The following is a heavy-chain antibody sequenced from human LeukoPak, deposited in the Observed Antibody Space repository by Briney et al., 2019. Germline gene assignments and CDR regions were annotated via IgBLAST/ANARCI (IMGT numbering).Heavy chain of an antibody. Sequence: GGSLRLSCAASGFTFSNYWMHWVRQAPGKGLEWVSGISGSGGSTFYADSVKGRFTISRDNSKNTLYLQMNSLRAEDTAVYYCAKDFWSGYHSGYFDYWGQGTLVTVSS. CDR2: ISGSGGST. V-gene: IGHV3-23*01. CDR1: GFTFSNYW. J-gene: IGHJ4*02. CDR3: AKDFWSGYHSGYFDY. D-gene: IGHD3-3*01.